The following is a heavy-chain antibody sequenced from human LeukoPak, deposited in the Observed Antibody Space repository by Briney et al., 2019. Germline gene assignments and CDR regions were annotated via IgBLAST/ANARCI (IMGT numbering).Heavy chain of an antibody. Sequence: GGSLRLSCAASGFTFSSYGMHWVRQAPGKGLEWVAVIWYDGSNKYYADSVKGRFTISRDNSKNTLYLQMNSLRAEDTAVYYCARDRSRGAYLYYYMDVWGKGTTVTVSS. D-gene: IGHD3-10*01. CDR1: GFTFSSYG. CDR3: ARDRSRGAYLYYYMDV. CDR2: IWYDGSNK. J-gene: IGHJ6*03. V-gene: IGHV3-33*01.